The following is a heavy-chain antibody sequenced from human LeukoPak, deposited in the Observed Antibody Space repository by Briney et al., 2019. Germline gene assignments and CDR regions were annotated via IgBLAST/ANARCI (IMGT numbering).Heavy chain of an antibody. V-gene: IGHV4-4*07. CDR3: ARVQPWGSGSYYSSKGEHDAFDI. J-gene: IGHJ3*02. D-gene: IGHD3-10*01. CDR2: IYTSGST. CDR1: GGSISSYY. Sequence: SETLSLTCTVSGGSISSYYWSWIRQPAGKGLEWIGRIYTSGSTNYNPSLKSRVTMSVDTSKNQFSLKLSSVTAADTAVYYCARVQPWGSGSYYSSKGEHDAFDIWGQGTMVTVSS.